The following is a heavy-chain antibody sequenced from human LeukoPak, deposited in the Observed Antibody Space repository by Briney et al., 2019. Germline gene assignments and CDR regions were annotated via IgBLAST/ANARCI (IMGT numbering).Heavy chain of an antibody. CDR2: IRSNSDGGTI. CDR1: GFTFSNAW. V-gene: IGHV3-15*01. CDR3: ATVFYDTT. J-gene: IGHJ5*02. Sequence: NPGGSLRLSGATSGFTFSNAWMNWVRQAPGKGLEWVGRIRSNSDGGTIDYAAPVKGRFALSRDDSKNTLYLQMNSLQTEDTAVYYCATVFYDTTWGQGTLVTVSS. D-gene: IGHD3-22*01.